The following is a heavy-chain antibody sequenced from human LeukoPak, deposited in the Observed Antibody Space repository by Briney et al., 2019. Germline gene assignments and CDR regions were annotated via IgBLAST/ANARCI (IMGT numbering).Heavy chain of an antibody. Sequence: SETLSLTRTVSGGSINTSSYFWGWIRQPPGKGLEWIGNIYYSGSTYYNPSLRSRVTISVDTSKNQFSLRLSSVTAADTAVYYCTSDKRPFDYWGQGTLVTVSS. CDR1: GGSINTSSYF. CDR2: IYYSGST. CDR3: TSDKRPFDY. D-gene: IGHD6-6*01. V-gene: IGHV4-39*01. J-gene: IGHJ4*02.